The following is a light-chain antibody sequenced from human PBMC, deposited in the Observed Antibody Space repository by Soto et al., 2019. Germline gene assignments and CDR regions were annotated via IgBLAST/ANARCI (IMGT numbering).Light chain of an antibody. J-gene: IGKJ1*01. Sequence: DIQMTQSPSSLSASVGDRVTIACRTSQSISNYLNWYQQKPGKAPKLLIYAAFSLQSGVPSRVSGTGSGTEFTLTITSLQAEDFATYYCQQSYSTPRTFGQGTKVEIK. CDR3: QQSYSTPRT. CDR1: QSISNY. CDR2: AAF. V-gene: IGKV1-39*01.